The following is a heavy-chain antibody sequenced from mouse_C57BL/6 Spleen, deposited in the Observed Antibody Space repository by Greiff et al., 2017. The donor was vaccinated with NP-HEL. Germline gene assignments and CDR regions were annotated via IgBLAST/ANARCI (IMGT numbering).Heavy chain of an antibody. V-gene: IGHV1-55*01. Sequence: VQLQQPGAELVKPGASVKLSCKASGYTFTSYWITWVKQRPGQGLEWIGDIYPGSGSTYYNEKFKGKATLTVDTSSSTAYMQLSSLTSEDSAVYYCARQGAESYGDIDYWGQGTTLTVSS. CDR2: IYPGSGST. CDR1: GYTFTSYW. D-gene: IGHD1-1*01. J-gene: IGHJ2*01. CDR3: ARQGAESYGDIDY.